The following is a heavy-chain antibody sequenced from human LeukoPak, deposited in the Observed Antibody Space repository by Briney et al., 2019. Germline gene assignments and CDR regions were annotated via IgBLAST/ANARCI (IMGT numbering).Heavy chain of an antibody. D-gene: IGHD3-22*01. V-gene: IGHV4-59*11. CDR2: LYYSGST. Sequence: KPSETLSLTCSVSGASFTSHYWGWIREPPGKGPEWIGHLYYSGSTTYNPSLESRVTMSGDTSRKQTSLKLNSVAAADTAVYYCARGRGSPYYVEAFDVWGQGTVVTVSS. J-gene: IGHJ3*01. CDR1: GASFTSHY. CDR3: ARGRGSPYYVEAFDV.